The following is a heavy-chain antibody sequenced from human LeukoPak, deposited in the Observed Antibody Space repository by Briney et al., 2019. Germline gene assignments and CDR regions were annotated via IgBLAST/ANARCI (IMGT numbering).Heavy chain of an antibody. V-gene: IGHV3-7*01. CDR2: IKQVGSEK. D-gene: IGHD3-9*01. Sequence: QPGGSLRLSCAASGFTFSSYWMTWVRQAPGKGLEWVANIKQVGSEKYYVDSVKGRFTISRDNANNSLYLQMNSLRAEDTAVYYCARNRRYFDGMDVWGQGTTVTVSS. CDR1: GFTFSSYW. CDR3: ARNRRYFDGMDV. J-gene: IGHJ6*02.